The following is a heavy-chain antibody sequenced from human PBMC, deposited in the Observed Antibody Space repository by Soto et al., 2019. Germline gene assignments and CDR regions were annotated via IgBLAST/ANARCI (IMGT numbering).Heavy chain of an antibody. CDR3: ARGVVVPAATGKTWFDP. Sequence: ASVKFSCKASGYTFTSSGISWVRQAPGQGLEWMGWISVYNGNTNYAQNFQGRVSMTTDTYTSTVYMELRNLRSDDTAVYYCARGVVVPAATGKTWFDPWGQGTMVTVSS. J-gene: IGHJ5*02. CDR1: GYTFTSSG. V-gene: IGHV1-18*01. D-gene: IGHD2-2*01. CDR2: ISVYNGNT.